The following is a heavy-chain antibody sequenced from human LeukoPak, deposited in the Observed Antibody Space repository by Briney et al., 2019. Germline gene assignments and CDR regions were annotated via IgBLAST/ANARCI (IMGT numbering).Heavy chain of an antibody. Sequence: HPGGSLRLSCAASGFTFSSYAMSWVRQAPGKGLEWVSAISGSGGSTYYADPVKGRFTISRDNSKNTLYLQMNSLRVEDTAVYYCAKDNCGGECYYYSDYWGQGTLVTVSS. CDR2: ISGSGGST. V-gene: IGHV3-23*01. CDR3: AKDNCGGECYYYSDY. J-gene: IGHJ4*02. D-gene: IGHD2-21*01. CDR1: GFTFSSYA.